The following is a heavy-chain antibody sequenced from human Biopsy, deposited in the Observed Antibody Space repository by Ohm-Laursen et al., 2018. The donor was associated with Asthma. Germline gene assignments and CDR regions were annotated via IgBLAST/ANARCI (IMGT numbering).Heavy chain of an antibody. D-gene: IGHD1-26*01. CDR3: AKRGSYFDY. J-gene: IGHJ4*02. Sequence: SLRLSCTAAGFSFFTYGMSWVRQAPGKGLEWVSAISGSGGSTYYADSVKGRFTISRDKSKNTLYMQMNSLRAEDTAVYYCAKRGSYFDYWGQGTLVTVSS. V-gene: IGHV3-23*01. CDR1: GFSFFTYG. CDR2: ISGSGGST.